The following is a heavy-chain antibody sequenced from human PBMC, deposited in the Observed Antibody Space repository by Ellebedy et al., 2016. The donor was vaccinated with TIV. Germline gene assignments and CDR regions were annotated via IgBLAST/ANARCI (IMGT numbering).Heavy chain of an antibody. V-gene: IGHV3-23*01. J-gene: IGHJ4*02. D-gene: IGHD3-22*01. CDR2: ISGSGDNT. Sequence: PGGSLRLSCAASGFIFSDYYMSWVRQAPGKGLQWVSAISGSGDNTYYADSVKGRFTISRDNSKNTLKLHMNSLRVEDTAIYYCAKDLFYDSFGPFDYWGQGTLVTVSS. CDR3: AKDLFYDSFGPFDY. CDR1: GFIFSDYY.